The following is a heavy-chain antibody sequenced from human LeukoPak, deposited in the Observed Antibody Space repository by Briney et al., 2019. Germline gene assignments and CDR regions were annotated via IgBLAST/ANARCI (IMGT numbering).Heavy chain of an antibody. J-gene: IGHJ4*02. V-gene: IGHV3-23*01. CDR1: GFTFSSYA. Sequence: GGSLRLSCAASGFTFSSYAMYWVRQAPGKGLEWVSGIFGSGGSTHYADSVKGRFTISRDNSKNTVYLQMNSLRAEDTAVYYCAKTTTGYSSGRFPGWPVDYWGQGTLVTVYS. CDR2: IFGSGGST. D-gene: IGHD6-19*01. CDR3: AKTTTGYSSGRFPGWPVDY.